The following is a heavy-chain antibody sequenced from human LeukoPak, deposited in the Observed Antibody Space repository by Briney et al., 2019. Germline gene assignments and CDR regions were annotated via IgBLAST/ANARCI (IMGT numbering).Heavy chain of an antibody. CDR1: GGSISSGRYY. D-gene: IGHD1-26*01. CDR2: ISYSGST. V-gene: IGHV4-39*01. J-gene: IGHJ6*03. Sequence: SETLSLTCSVSGGSISSGRYYWGWIRQPPRKGLEWIGSISYSGSTYYNPSLKSRVTISVDTSKNQFSLKVSSVTAADTAVYYCARISRPADRTVGPYYMDVWGKGTTVTVSS. CDR3: ARISRPADRTVGPYYMDV.